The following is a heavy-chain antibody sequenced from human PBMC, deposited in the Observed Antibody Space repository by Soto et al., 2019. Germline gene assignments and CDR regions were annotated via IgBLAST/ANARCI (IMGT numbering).Heavy chain of an antibody. CDR1: GYSFTSYG. Sequence: QVQLVQSGAEVKKPGASVKVSCKASGYSFTSYGIGWVRQAPGQGLEWMGWISAYNGNTNYAQKLQGRVTMTTDTATSTAYMELRSLRSDDTAVYYCARVHMVATSEYFQHWGQGTLVTVSS. CDR2: ISAYNGNT. CDR3: ARVHMVATSEYFQH. V-gene: IGHV1-18*01. J-gene: IGHJ1*01. D-gene: IGHD5-12*01.